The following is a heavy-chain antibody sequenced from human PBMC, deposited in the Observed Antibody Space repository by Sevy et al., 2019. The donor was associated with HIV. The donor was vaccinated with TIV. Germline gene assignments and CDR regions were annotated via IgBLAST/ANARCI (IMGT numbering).Heavy chain of an antibody. CDR3: ARGPPPFYGMDV. V-gene: IGHV3-21*06. Sequence: GGSLRLSCAASGFTFSSYNMNWVRQAPGKGLEWVSSITSTSDYIYYGDSLKGRCTISRDNAKTLLYLQMNGLRAEDTAVYYCARGPPPFYGMDVWGHGTTVTVSS. CDR2: ITSTSDYI. CDR1: GFTFSSYN. J-gene: IGHJ6*02.